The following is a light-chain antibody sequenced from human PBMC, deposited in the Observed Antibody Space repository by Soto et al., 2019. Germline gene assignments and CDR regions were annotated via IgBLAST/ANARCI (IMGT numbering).Light chain of an antibody. CDR1: SSDVGGYNY. V-gene: IGLV2-14*03. CDR2: DVS. CDR3: SSYTSSSKVL. Sequence: QSALTQPASVSGSPGQSSTISCTGTSSDVGGYNYVSWYQQHPGKAPKLMIHDVSKRPSGISDRFSGSKSGNTASLTISGIRSADEADYYCSSYTSSSKVLFGGGTKLTVL. J-gene: IGLJ2*01.